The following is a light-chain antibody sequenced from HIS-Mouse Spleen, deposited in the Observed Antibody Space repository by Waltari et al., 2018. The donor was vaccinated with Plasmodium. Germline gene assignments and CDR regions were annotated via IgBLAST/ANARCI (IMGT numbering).Light chain of an antibody. Sequence: SYELTQPPSVSVSPGQTASITCSGDKLGDKYACWYQQKPGIPERFAGSNSGNTATLTISGTQAREEADYYCQAWDSSTAWVFGGGTKLTVL. V-gene: IGLV3-1*01. CDR3: QAWDSSTAWV. CDR1: KLGDKY. J-gene: IGLJ2*01.